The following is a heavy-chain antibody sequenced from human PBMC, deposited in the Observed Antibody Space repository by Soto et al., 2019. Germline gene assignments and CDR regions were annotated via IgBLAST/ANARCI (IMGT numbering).Heavy chain of an antibody. CDR2: ISYDGSNK. J-gene: IGHJ4*02. CDR1: GFTFSSYA. Sequence: QVQLVESGGGVVQPGRSLRLSCAASGFTFSSYAMHWVRQAPGTGLEWVAVISYDGSNKYYADSVKGRFTISRDNSKNTLYLQMNSLRAEDTAVYYCAREDDTAMVNWGQGTLVTVSS. D-gene: IGHD5-18*01. CDR3: AREDDTAMVN. V-gene: IGHV3-30-3*01.